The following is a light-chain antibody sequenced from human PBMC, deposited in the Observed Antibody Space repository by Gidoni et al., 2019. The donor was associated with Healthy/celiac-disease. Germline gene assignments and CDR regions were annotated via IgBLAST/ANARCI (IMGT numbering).Light chain of an antibody. V-gene: IGKV3-11*01. Sequence: EIVLTQSPATMSLSPGERSTISCTASQSVRSYLAWSQQKPGQAPRLLIYDASNSATGIPARFSGSGSGTDFTLTISSLEPDDFSVYYCQQRSNWPPLTFGQGTRLEIK. J-gene: IGKJ5*01. CDR3: QQRSNWPPLT. CDR2: DAS. CDR1: QSVRSY.